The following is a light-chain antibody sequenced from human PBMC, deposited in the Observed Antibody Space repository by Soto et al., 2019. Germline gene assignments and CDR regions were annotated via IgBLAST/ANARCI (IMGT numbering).Light chain of an antibody. CDR1: SSDVGYYNR. J-gene: IGLJ1*01. V-gene: IGLV2-18*01. CDR2: EVS. Sequence: QSVLTQPRSVSGSPGQSVTISCTGPSSDVGYYNRVSWYQQPPGTAPKLLIYEVSNRPSGVPDRFSGSKSGNTASLTISGLQAEDEADYYCSLYTSSTFYVFGTGTQLTVL. CDR3: SLYTSSTFYV.